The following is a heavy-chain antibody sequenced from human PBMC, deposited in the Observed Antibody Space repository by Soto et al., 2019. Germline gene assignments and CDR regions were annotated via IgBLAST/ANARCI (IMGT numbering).Heavy chain of an antibody. J-gene: IGHJ4*02. CDR3: ARGSAITMIVVEY. V-gene: IGHV1-3*01. CDR1: GYTFTSYA. CDR2: INAGNGNT. D-gene: IGHD3-22*01. Sequence: QVQLVQSGAEVKKPGASVKVSCKASGYTFTSYAMHWVRQAPGQRLEWMGWINAGNGNTKYSQKFRGRVTITRDTSASTAYMELSSLRSEDTAVYHCARGSAITMIVVEYWGQGTLVTVSS.